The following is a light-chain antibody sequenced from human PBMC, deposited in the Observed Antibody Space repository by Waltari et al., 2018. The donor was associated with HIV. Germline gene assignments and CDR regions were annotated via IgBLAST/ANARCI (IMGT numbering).Light chain of an antibody. J-gene: IGLJ1*01. CDR1: SSDVGGYNY. V-gene: IGLV2-11*01. CDR3: CSYAGSYTSYV. CDR2: DVS. Sequence: QSALPQPRSVSGSPGQSVTISCTGTSSDVGGYNYVSWYQPHPGNAPKLMIYDVSKRPSGVPDRFSGSKSGNTASLTISGLQAEDEADYYCCSYAGSYTSYVFGTGTKVTVL.